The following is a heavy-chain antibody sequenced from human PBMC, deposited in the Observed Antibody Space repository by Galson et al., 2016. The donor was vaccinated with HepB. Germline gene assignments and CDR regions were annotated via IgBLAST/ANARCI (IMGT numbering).Heavy chain of an antibody. J-gene: IGHJ6*02. V-gene: IGHV3-15*01. CDR1: GFTFSNVW. CDR2: IKSHIDGGTT. Sequence: SLRLSCAASGFTFSNVWMTWVRQAPGKGLEWVGRIKSHIDGGTTHYAAPVKGRFSISRDDSRDTLYLQMNSLKTEDTAVYYCTTDRPRGYDYYGMNVWGQGTTVTVS. CDR3: TTDRPRGYDYYGMNV.